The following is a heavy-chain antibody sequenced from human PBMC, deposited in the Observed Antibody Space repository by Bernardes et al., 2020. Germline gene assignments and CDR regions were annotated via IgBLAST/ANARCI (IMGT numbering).Heavy chain of an antibody. J-gene: IGHJ6*01. CDR3: PLSLCSTQPDGNVVV. CDR1: GLPFSINA. CDR2: ISYDGSNT. V-gene: IGHV3-30-3*01. D-gene: IGHD1-1*01. Sequence: GGSLRLSCAVSGLPFSINAMHWVRQAPGKGLEWVALISYDGSNTYYADSVKGRFIISRDNSKNTLYLQMNSLRASPTSPKVFPLSLCSTQPDGNVVVW.